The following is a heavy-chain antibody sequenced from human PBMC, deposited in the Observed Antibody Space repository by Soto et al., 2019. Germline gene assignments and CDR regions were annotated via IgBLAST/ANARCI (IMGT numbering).Heavy chain of an antibody. V-gene: IGHV1-69*02. Sequence: GASVKVSCKASGGTFSSYTISWVRQAPGQGLEWMGRIIPILGIANYAQKFQGRVTITADKSTSTAYMELSSLRSEDTAVYYCARGGEPDSGYDWGGDYYYYMDVWGKGTTVTVSS. CDR3: ARGGEPDSGYDWGGDYYYYMDV. CDR2: IIPILGIA. CDR1: GGTFSSYT. J-gene: IGHJ6*03. D-gene: IGHD5-12*01.